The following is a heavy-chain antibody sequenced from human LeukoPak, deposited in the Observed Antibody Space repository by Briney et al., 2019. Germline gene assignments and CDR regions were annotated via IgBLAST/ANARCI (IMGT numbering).Heavy chain of an antibody. D-gene: IGHD5-12*01. V-gene: IGHV4-39*07. CDR3: ARDSRYSGYDEYYYYMDV. CDR1: GGSISSSSYY. Sequence: SETLSLTCTVSGGSISSSSYYWGWIRQPPGKGLEWIGSIYYSGSTYYNPSLKSRVTISVDTSKNQFSLKLSSVTAADTAVYYCARDSRYSGYDEYYYYMDVWGKGTTVTVSS. J-gene: IGHJ6*03. CDR2: IYYSGST.